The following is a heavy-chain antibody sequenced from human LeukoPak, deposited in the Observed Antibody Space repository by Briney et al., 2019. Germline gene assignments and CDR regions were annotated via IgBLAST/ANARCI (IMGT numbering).Heavy chain of an antibody. D-gene: IGHD1-26*01. Sequence: ASVKVSCKASGYTFTGYHMHWVRQAPGQGLEWVGWVNPNNGDTNYAQKCQGRVTMSRDTSISTAYMELNSLRSDDTAVYYCARRETNTQWGFDYWGQGTLVTVSS. CDR1: GYTFTGYH. V-gene: IGHV1-2*02. J-gene: IGHJ4*02. CDR3: ARRETNTQWGFDY. CDR2: VNPNNGDT.